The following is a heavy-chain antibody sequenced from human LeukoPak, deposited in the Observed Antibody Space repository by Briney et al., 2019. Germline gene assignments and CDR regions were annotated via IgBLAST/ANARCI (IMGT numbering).Heavy chain of an antibody. Sequence: PGGSLRLSCAASGFTFSSYAMSWVRQAPGKGLEWVSVISGSGGTTYYADSVKGRFTISRDNSKNTLYLQMNSLRAEDTAVYYCARDQLVEMAPILDYWGQGTLVTVSS. CDR1: GFTFSSYA. CDR2: ISGSGGTT. CDR3: ARDQLVEMAPILDY. V-gene: IGHV3-23*01. D-gene: IGHD5-24*01. J-gene: IGHJ4*02.